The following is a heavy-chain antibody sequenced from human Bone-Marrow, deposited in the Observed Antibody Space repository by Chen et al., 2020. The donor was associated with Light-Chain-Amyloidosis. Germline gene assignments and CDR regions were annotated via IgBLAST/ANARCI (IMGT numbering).Heavy chain of an antibody. CDR3: AKDKGVDHFDY. J-gene: IGHJ4*02. Sequence: EVQLVESGGGLVQPGRSLRLSCAASGFPFHDYAMHWVRQAPGKGLEWVSGISWNSGNIVYPDSVKGRFTISRDNAKNSLYLQMNSLRAEDTAFYYCAKDKGVDHFDYWGQGTLVTVSS. CDR2: ISWNSGNI. V-gene: IGHV3-9*01. CDR1: GFPFHDYA. D-gene: IGHD2-15*01.